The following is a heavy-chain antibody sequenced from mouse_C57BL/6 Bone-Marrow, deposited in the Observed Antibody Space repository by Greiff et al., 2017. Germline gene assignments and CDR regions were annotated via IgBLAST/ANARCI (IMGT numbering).Heavy chain of an antibody. J-gene: IGHJ3*01. V-gene: IGHV1-64*01. CDR1: GYTFTSYW. Sequence: QVQLQQPGAELVKPGASVKLSCKASGYTFTSYWMHWVKQRPGQGLEWIGMIHPNSGSTNYNEKFKSKATLTVDKSSSTAYMQLSSLTSEDSAVYYCARLGDGYSWFADWGQGTLVTVSA. CDR3: ARLGDGYSWFAD. CDR2: IHPNSGST. D-gene: IGHD2-3*01.